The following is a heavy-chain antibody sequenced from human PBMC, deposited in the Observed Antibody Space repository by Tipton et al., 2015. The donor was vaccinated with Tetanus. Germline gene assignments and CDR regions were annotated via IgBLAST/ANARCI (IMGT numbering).Heavy chain of an antibody. CDR3: ARANNDYPKKGPFDD. CDR2: VYHSGAT. J-gene: IGHJ4*02. V-gene: IGHV4-61*08. Sequence: TLSLTCTVSGTSISRSGHYWTWVRQPPGKEPEWVGYVYHSGATNYHPSLKSRLAISADTSKNQFSLNLRSVITADTAVYYCARANNDYPKKGPFDDWGQGILVIVSS. CDR1: GTSISRSGHY. D-gene: IGHD5-12*01.